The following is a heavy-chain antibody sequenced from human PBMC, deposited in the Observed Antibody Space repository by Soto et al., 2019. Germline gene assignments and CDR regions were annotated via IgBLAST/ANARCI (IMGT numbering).Heavy chain of an antibody. V-gene: IGHV3-33*01. CDR3: AREPYSNYVMDV. Sequence: QVQLVESGGGVVPPGGSLRLSCVASGFIFSSYGMYWVRQAPGKGLEWVGVIWYDGSNKYYGDSVKGRFTISRDNSKNTLYLQMSSLRADDTAVYYCAREPYSNYVMDVWGQGTTVTVSS. J-gene: IGHJ6*02. D-gene: IGHD4-4*01. CDR2: IWYDGSNK. CDR1: GFIFSSYG.